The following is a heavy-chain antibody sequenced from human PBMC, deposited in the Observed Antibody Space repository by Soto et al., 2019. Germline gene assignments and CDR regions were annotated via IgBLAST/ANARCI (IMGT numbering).Heavy chain of an antibody. D-gene: IGHD2-15*01. CDR2: IYYSGST. J-gene: IGHJ4*02. Sequence: QLQLQESGPGLVKPSETLSLTCTVSGGSISSSSYYWGWIRQPPGKGLEWIGSIYYSGSTYYNPSLESRVTISVDTSKIQFSLKLSSVTAAAPAVYYCARHTPAISISDHWGQGTLVTVSS. CDR3: ARHTPAISISDH. V-gene: IGHV4-39*01. CDR1: GGSISSSSYY.